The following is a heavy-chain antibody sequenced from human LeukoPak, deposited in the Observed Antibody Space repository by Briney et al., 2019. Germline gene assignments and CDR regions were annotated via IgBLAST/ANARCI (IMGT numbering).Heavy chain of an antibody. CDR1: GFTFSNYG. V-gene: IGHV3-33*01. CDR3: ASDQGLY. CDR2: IWYDGSDK. J-gene: IGHJ4*02. D-gene: IGHD3/OR15-3a*01. Sequence: PGGSLRLSCAASGFTFSNYGMHWVRQTPGKGLEWVAVIWYDGSDKYYADSVKGRFTISRDNSKNTLSLQMNSLRAEDTAVYYCASDQGLYWGQGTLVTVSS.